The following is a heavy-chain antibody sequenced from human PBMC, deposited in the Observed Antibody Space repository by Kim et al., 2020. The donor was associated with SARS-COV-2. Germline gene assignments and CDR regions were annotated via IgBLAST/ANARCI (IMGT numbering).Heavy chain of an antibody. D-gene: IGHD2-2*01. Sequence: DSVKGRFTISRDNSKNTLYLQMNSLRAADTAVYYCASESTAYYYYGMDVWGQGTTVTVSS. V-gene: IGHV3-53*01. CDR3: ASESTAYYYYGMDV. J-gene: IGHJ6*02.